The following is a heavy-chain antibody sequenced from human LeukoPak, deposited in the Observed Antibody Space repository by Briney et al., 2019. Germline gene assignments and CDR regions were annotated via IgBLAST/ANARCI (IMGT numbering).Heavy chain of an antibody. J-gene: IGHJ4*02. CDR1: GFTFSSYG. CDR3: AKEDDAGNTMALDY. Sequence: QSGGSLRLSCAASGFTFSSYGMHWVRQAPGKGLEWVAVISYDGSNKYYVDSVKGRFTISRDNSKNTLYLQMNSLRAEDTAVYYCAKEDDAGNTMALDYWGQGTLVTVSS. CDR2: ISYDGSNK. D-gene: IGHD3-10*01. V-gene: IGHV3-30*18.